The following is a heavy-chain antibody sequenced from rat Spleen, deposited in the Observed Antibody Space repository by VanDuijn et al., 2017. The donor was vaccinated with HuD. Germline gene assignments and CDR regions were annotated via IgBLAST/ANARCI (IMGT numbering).Heavy chain of an antibody. D-gene: IGHD1-11*01. CDR2: IWTGGGT. J-gene: IGHJ2*01. CDR3: IRAWGGYTRDYFDY. V-gene: IGHV2-15*01. Sequence: QVQLKESGPGLVQPSQTLSLTCTVSGFSLTNYHVSWVRQPPGKGLEWMGTIWTGGGTNYNSAVQSRLSISRDTSKSQAFLKMNSLQTEETAIYYCIRAWGGYTRDYFDYWGQGVMVTVSS. CDR1: GFSLTNYH.